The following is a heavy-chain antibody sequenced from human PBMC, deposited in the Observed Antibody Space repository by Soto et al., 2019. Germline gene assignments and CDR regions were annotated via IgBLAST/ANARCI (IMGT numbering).Heavy chain of an antibody. CDR1: VGSISSISYD. J-gene: IGHJ4*02. V-gene: IGHV4-39*01. D-gene: IGHD3-9*01. CDR3: QRSILTGYLSHD. Sequence: DALSLTSTVSVGSISSISYDWGWIRQPPGKGLEWIGSIYDSGSTYYNPSLKSRVTISVDTSKNQFSLKLSSVTAADTAVYYCQRSILTGYLSHDWGEGNLFTVCS. CDR2: IYDSGST.